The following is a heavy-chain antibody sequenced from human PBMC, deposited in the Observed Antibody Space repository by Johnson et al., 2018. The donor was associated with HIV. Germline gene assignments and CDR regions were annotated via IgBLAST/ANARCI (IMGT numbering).Heavy chain of an antibody. CDR2: INWNGAST. D-gene: IGHD3-10*01. Sequence: QLVESGRGLVQPGGSLRLSCAASGFTFSSYDMHWVRQAPGKGLEWVSGINWNGASTDYADSVKGRFNISRDNAKNSLYLQMNSLRAEDTALYYCAREGALLLWFGASPFDIWGQGTMVTVSS. J-gene: IGHJ3*02. CDR3: AREGALLLWFGASPFDI. V-gene: IGHV3-20*04. CDR1: GFTFSSYD.